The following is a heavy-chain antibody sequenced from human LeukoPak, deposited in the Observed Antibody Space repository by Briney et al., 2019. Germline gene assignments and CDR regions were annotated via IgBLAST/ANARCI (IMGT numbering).Heavy chain of an antibody. CDR2: ISYDGSNK. CDR3: ARDHLLLVGAFDV. J-gene: IGHJ3*01. D-gene: IGHD3-16*01. CDR1: GFTFSSYA. V-gene: IGHV3-30*04. Sequence: GSLRLSCAASGFTFSSYAMHWVRQAPGKGLEWVAVISYDGSNKYYADSVKGRFTISRDNSKNTLYLQMSSLRAEDTAVYYCARDHLLLVGAFDVWGQGTMVTVSS.